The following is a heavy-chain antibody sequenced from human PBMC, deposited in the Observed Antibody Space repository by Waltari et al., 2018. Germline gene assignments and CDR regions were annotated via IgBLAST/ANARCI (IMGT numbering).Heavy chain of an antibody. CDR1: GYSISSGYY. Sequence: QVQLQESGPGLVKPSETLSLTCAVSGYSISSGYYWGWIRQPPGKGLEWIGSIYHSGGTYYTPSLKSRVTRSVDTSKNQFSLKLSSVPAADTAVYYCARQSSGWYYFDYWGQGTLVTVSS. CDR3: ARQSSGWYYFDY. V-gene: IGHV4-38-2*01. CDR2: IYHSGGT. D-gene: IGHD6-19*01. J-gene: IGHJ4*02.